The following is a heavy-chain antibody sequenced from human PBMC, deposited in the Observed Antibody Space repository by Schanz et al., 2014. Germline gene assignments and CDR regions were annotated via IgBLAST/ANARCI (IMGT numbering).Heavy chain of an antibody. CDR1: GFTFSDYY. V-gene: IGHV3-11*06. Sequence: QVQLVDSGGGMVQPRGSLRLSCAASGFTFSDYYMTWMRQAPGKGLEWISYISNSGTYTKYADSVKGRFVISRDNARSSLYLQMNSLRAEDTAVYYCARDSGSHYLVDYWGQGTLVTVSS. CDR3: ARDSGSHYLVDY. J-gene: IGHJ4*02. CDR2: ISNSGTYT. D-gene: IGHD1-26*01.